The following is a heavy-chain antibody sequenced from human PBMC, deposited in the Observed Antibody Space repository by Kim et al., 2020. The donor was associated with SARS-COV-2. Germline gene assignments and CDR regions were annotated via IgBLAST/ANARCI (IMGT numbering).Heavy chain of an antibody. CDR3: AKAREYYYDSSGYYSR. V-gene: IGHV3-23*03. J-gene: IGHJ4*02. Sequence: VKGRLTLSRDNSKNTLYLKMNSLRAEDTAVYYCAKAREYYYDSSGYYSRWGQGTLVTVSS. D-gene: IGHD3-22*01.